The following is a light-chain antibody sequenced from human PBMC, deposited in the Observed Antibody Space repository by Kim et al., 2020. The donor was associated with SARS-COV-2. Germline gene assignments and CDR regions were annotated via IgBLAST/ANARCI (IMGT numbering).Light chain of an antibody. Sequence: GQSITSSCTGTSSDVGGYNDVSWYQQHPGKAPKLMIYDVSNRPSGVSNRFSGSKSGNTASLTISGLQAEDEADYYCSSYTSSSTRVFGGGTKLTVL. CDR3: SSYTSSSTRV. CDR2: DVS. J-gene: IGLJ3*02. V-gene: IGLV2-14*03. CDR1: SSDVGGYND.